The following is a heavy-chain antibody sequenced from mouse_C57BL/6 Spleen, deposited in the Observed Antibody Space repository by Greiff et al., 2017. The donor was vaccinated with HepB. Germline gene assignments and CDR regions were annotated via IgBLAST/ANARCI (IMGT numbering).Heavy chain of an antibody. CDR1: GYTFTSYT. CDR2: INPSSGYT. CDR3: GTVGFDY. Sequence: VQLQQSGAELARPGASVKMSCKASGYTFTSYTMHWVKQRPGQGLEWIGYINPSSGYTKYNQKFKDKATLTADKSSSTAYRQLSSLTSEDSAVYYCGTVGFDYWGQGTTLTVAS. D-gene: IGHD1-1*01. J-gene: IGHJ2*01. V-gene: IGHV1-4*01.